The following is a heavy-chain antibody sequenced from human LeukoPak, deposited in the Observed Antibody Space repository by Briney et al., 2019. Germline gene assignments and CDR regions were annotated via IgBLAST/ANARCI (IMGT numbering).Heavy chain of an antibody. V-gene: IGHV3-21*01. J-gene: IGHJ6*03. CDR1: GFTFSSYS. Sequence: PGGSLRLSCAASGFTFSSYSMNWVRQAPGKGLEWVSSISSSSSYIYYADSVKGRFTISRDNAKNSLYLQMNSLRAEDTAVYYCARDYSNSVDYYYYMDVWGKGTTVTVSS. CDR2: ISSSSSYI. D-gene: IGHD4-11*01. CDR3: ARDYSNSVDYYYYMDV.